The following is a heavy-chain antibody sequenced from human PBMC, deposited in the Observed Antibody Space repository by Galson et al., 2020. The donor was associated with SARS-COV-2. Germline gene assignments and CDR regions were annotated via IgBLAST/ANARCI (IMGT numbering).Heavy chain of an antibody. CDR1: GYTLTELS. V-gene: IGHV1-24*01. Sequence: ASVKVSCKVSGYTLTELSMHWVRQAPGKGLEWMGGFDPEDGETIYAQKFQGRVTMTEDTSTDTAYMELSSLRSEDTAVYYCATTTPMYSSSWFSPWGQGTLVTVSS. D-gene: IGHD6-13*01. J-gene: IGHJ5*02. CDR3: ATTTPMYSSSWFSP. CDR2: FDPEDGET.